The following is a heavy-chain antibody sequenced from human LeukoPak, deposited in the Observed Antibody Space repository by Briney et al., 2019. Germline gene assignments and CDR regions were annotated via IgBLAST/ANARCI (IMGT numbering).Heavy chain of an antibody. Sequence: GALNISCAASGFTFSGSAMHWVRQASGKGLEWVGRIRSKTNNYATAYAASVKGRFTISRDDSKNTAYLQMNSLKTEDTAVYYCTRRSYSSVTRDYWGQGTLVTVSS. CDR3: TRRSYSSVTRDY. CDR1: GFTFSGSA. CDR2: IRSKTNNYAT. V-gene: IGHV3-73*01. J-gene: IGHJ4*02. D-gene: IGHD4-17*01.